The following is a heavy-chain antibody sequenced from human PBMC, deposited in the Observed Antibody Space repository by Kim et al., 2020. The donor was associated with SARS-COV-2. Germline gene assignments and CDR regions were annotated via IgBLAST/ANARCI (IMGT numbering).Heavy chain of an antibody. CDR1: GFTFSIYG. J-gene: IGHJ4*03. D-gene: IGHD2-21*02. CDR2: INKDGNNK. CDR3: ASVRVVVYWTALDF. Sequence: GGSLRLSCAASGFTFSIYGMRWVRQAPGKGLEWVAIINKDGNNKYYADSVKGRFTISRDNSKNTLYLQMNSLRAEDTAVYYCASVRVVVYWTALDFWGEGIVVTVSS. V-gene: IGHV3-33*08.